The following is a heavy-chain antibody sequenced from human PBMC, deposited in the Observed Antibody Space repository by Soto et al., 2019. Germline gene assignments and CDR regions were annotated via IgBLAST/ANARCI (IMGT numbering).Heavy chain of an antibody. V-gene: IGHV5-10-1*01. D-gene: IGHD3-16*01. CDR1: GSNFTSYW. CDR3: ARLRSGAAGLGYYYYYGMDV. CDR2: IDPSDSYT. J-gene: IGHJ6*02. Sequence: GESLKISCKGSGSNFTSYWISWVRQMPGKGLEWMGRIDPSDSYTNYSPSFQGHVTISADKSISTAYLQWSSLKASDTAMYYCARLRSGAAGLGYYYYYGMDVWGQGTTVTVSS.